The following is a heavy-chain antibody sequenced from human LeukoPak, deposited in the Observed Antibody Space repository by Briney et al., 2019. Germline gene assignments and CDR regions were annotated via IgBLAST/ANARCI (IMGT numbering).Heavy chain of an antibody. CDR1: GFTVSSNY. J-gene: IGHJ1*01. Sequence: GGSLRLSCAASGFTVSSNYMSWVRQAPGKGLEWVSVIYSGGSTYYADSVKGRFTISRDNSKNTMYVQMNSLRAEDTAVYYCAKGGPPRYSSSSAERGYFQHWGQGTLVTVSS. V-gene: IGHV3-66*01. CDR2: IYSGGST. D-gene: IGHD6-6*01. CDR3: AKGGPPRYSSSSAERGYFQH.